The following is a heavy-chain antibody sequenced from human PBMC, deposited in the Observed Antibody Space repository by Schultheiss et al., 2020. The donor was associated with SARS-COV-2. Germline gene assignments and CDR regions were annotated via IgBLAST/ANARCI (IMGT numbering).Heavy chain of an antibody. V-gene: IGHV3-30*03. Sequence: GGSLRLSCAASGFTFSSYGMHWVRQAPGKGLEWVAVISYDGSNKYYADSVKGRFTISRDNSKNTLYLQMNSLRAEDTALYYCARDVGIVGGVGAFDIWGQGTMVTVSS. D-gene: IGHD1-26*01. CDR1: GFTFSSYG. CDR2: ISYDGSNK. CDR3: ARDVGIVGGVGAFDI. J-gene: IGHJ3*02.